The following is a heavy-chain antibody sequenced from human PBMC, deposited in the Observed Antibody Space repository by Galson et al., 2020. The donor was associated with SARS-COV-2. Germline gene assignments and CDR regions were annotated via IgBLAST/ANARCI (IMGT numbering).Heavy chain of an antibody. V-gene: IGHV3-48*03. CDR3: AGGWGLGELSPNPPAFDY. D-gene: IGHD3-16*02. Sequence: GGSLRLSCAASGFTFSSYEMNWVRQAPGKGLEWVSYISSSGSTIYYADSVKGRFTISRDNAKNSLYLQMNSLRAEDTAVYYCAGGWGLGELSPNPPAFDYWGHGTLVTVCS. CDR1: GFTFSSYE. J-gene: IGHJ4*01. CDR2: ISSSGSTI.